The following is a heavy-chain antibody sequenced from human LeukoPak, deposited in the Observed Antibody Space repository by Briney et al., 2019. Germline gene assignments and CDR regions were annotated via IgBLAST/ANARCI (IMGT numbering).Heavy chain of an antibody. D-gene: IGHD3-22*01. CDR2: INPNSGGT. CDR1: GYTFSAYY. V-gene: IGHV1-2*02. CDR3: ATSSGRTNYYYVIDY. Sequence: ASVKVSCKASGYTFSAYYMYWVRQAPGQGLEWMRWINPNSGGTNYAQKFQGRVSMTRDTSISTAYMELSRLRSDDTAVYYCATSSGRTNYYYVIDYWGQGTLVTVSS. J-gene: IGHJ4*02.